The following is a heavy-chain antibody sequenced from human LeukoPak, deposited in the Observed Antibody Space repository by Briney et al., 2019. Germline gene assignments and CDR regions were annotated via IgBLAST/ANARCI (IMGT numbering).Heavy chain of an antibody. CDR2: IYTSGST. V-gene: IGHV4-61*02. D-gene: IGHD1-26*01. J-gene: IGHJ4*02. CDR3: ARVSDPTDIDY. Sequence: PSETLSLTCTVSGGSISSGSYYWSWIRQPAGKGLEWIGRIYTSGSTNCNPSLKSRVTISVDTSKNQFSLKLSSVTAADTAVYYCARVSDPTDIDYWGQGTLVTVSS. CDR1: GGSISSGSYY.